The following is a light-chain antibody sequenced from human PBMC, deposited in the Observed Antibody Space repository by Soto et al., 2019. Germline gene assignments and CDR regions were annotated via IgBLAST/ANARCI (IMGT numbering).Light chain of an antibody. Sequence: DIVMTQSPDSLAVSLGERATVNCKSSQSVLYSSNNKNHLAWYQQKAGQPPKLLINWASTRESGVPDRFSGSGSETDFTLTISSLQAEDVAVYYCQQYYSTPYTFGQGTKLEIK. J-gene: IGKJ2*01. CDR2: WAS. V-gene: IGKV4-1*01. CDR3: QQYYSTPYT. CDR1: QSVLYSSNNKNH.